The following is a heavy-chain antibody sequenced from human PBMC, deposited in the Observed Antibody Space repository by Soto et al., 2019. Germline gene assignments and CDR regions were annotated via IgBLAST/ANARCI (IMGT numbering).Heavy chain of an antibody. J-gene: IGHJ4*02. V-gene: IGHV3-74*01. CDR2: INSDGSST. Sequence: GSLRLSFATLWFPFRRFWMHRVRQAPGKGLVWVSRINSDGSSTSYADSVKGRFTISRDNAKNTLYLQMNSLRAEDTAVYYCATDIVSPFDYWGQGTLVTVSS. CDR3: ATDIVSPFDY. CDR1: WFPFRRFW. D-gene: IGHD5-12*01.